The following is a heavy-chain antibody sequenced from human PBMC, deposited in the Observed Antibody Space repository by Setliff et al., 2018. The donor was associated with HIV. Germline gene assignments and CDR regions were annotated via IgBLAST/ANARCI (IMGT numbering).Heavy chain of an antibody. D-gene: IGHD3-22*01. V-gene: IGHV3-48*04. Sequence: PGGSLRLSCAVSGFIFNTYSMNWVRQAPGKGLDWVSYISSSGNTIYYDYADSVKGRFTVSRDNAKNSLYLQMSSLRPEDTALYYCTRSGFSSGPADALDVWGQGTMVTVSS. CDR2: ISSSGNTI. CDR3: TRSGFSSGPADALDV. CDR1: GFIFNTYS. J-gene: IGHJ3*01.